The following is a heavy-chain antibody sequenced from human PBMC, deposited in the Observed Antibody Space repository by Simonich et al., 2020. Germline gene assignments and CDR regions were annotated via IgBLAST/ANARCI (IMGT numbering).Heavy chain of an antibody. J-gene: IGHJ6*03. D-gene: IGHD2-15*01. CDR3: ARGGLADRRIVYYYYMDV. V-gene: IGHV1-69*09. CDR1: GGTFSSYA. CDR2: ITPILGIA. Sequence: QVQLVQSGAEVKKPGSSVKVSCKASGGTFSSYAISWVRQAPGQGLEWRGGITPILGIANDAQKFQGRVTSTADKATSTAYMERSSLRSEDTAVYYCARGGLADRRIVYYYYMDVWGKGTTVTVSS.